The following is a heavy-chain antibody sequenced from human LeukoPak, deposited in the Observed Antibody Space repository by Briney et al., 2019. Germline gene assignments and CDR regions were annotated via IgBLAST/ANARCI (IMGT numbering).Heavy chain of an antibody. D-gene: IGHD4-23*01. CDR3: ARHWVVTPNY. J-gene: IGHJ4*02. Sequence: SETPSLTCIVSGGSISNSSYYWGWIRQPPGKGLEWIGSIYYSGSAYYNPSLKSRVTISVDTSKNQFSLKLTSVTAADTAVYYCARHWVVTPNYWGQGTLVTVSS. V-gene: IGHV4-39*01. CDR1: GGSISNSSYY. CDR2: IYYSGSA.